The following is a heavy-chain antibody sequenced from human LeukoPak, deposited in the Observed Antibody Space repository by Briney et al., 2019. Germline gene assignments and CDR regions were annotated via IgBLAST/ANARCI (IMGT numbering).Heavy chain of an antibody. CDR3: ARGTVLMGRGYYMDV. CDR2: IIPIFGTA. J-gene: IGHJ6*03. Sequence: SVKVSCKASGGTFSSYAISWVRQAPGQGLEWMGGIIPIFGTANYAQKFQGRVTITTDESTSTAYMELSSLRSEDTAVYYCARGTVLMGRGYYMDVWGKGTTVTVSS. D-gene: IGHD2-8*01. CDR1: GGTFSSYA. V-gene: IGHV1-69*05.